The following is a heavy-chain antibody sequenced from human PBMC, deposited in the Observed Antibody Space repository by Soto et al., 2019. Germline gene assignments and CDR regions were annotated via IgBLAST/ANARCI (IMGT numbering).Heavy chain of an antibody. CDR1: GFTFSSYG. J-gene: IGHJ6*02. Sequence: LRLSCAASGFTFSSYGMHWVRQAPGKGLEWVAVISYDGSNKYYADSVKGRFTISRDNSKNTLYLQMNSLRAEDTAVYYCAKAPEIMGYGMDVWGQGTTVTVSS. D-gene: IGHD3-16*01. CDR2: ISYDGSNK. V-gene: IGHV3-30*18. CDR3: AKAPEIMGYGMDV.